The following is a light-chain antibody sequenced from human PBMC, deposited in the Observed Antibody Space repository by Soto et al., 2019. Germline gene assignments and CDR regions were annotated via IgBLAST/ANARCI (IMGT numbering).Light chain of an antibody. CDR2: ANT. CDR1: SSNIGAGYD. Sequence: SMLTQPPSVSGAPGQRVTISCSGSSSNIGAGYDVHWYQQLPGTAPKLLIYANTNRPSGVPDRFSGSQSGTSASLAITGLQSEDEADYYCQSYDRSRSCVVFGGGTKVTVL. J-gene: IGLJ3*02. CDR3: QSYDRSRSCVV. V-gene: IGLV1-40*01.